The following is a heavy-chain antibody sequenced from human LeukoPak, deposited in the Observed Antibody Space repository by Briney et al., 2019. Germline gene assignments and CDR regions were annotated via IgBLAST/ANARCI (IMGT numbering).Heavy chain of an antibody. Sequence: PSETLSLTCTVSGGSISSSSYYWGWIRQPPGKGLEWIGSIYYSGSTYYNPSLKSRVTISVDTSKNQFSLKLSSVTAADTAVYYCARLFAARYFDLWGRGTLVTVSS. D-gene: IGHD6-13*01. J-gene: IGHJ2*01. CDR2: IYYSGST. CDR1: GGSISSSSYY. V-gene: IGHV4-39*01. CDR3: ARLFAARYFDL.